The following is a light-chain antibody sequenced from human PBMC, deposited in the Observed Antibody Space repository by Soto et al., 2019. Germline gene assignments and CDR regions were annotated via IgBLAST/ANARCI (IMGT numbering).Light chain of an antibody. J-gene: IGLJ2*01. Sequence: QSVLTQPPSVSGAPGQRVTISCTGSSSNIGAGYDVYWYHQLPGTAPKLLIFGNTNRPSGVPDRFSGSKSGTSASLAIAGLQAEDEADYYCHSYDSTLSASIFGRGTKLTVL. CDR2: GNT. V-gene: IGLV1-40*01. CDR3: HSYDSTLSASI. CDR1: SSNIGAGYD.